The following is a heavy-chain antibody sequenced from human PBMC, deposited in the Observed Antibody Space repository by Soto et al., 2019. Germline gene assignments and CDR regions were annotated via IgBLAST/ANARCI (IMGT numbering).Heavy chain of an antibody. CDR3: ARTIAAAGGYYYYAFDV. Sequence: PWESLEISWKGSGYSFTSYWIGWVRQMPGKGLEGMGIIDPGDSDTRYRPSLQGHITISADKSIRTAYLQWSSLKASDTALYYCARTIAAAGGYYYYAFDVWGQGTAVTVSS. D-gene: IGHD6-13*01. CDR2: IDPGDSDT. V-gene: IGHV5-51*01. J-gene: IGHJ6*02. CDR1: GYSFTSYW.